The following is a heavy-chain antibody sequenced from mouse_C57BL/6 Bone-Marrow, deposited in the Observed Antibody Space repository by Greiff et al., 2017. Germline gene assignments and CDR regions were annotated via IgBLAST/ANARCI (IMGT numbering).Heavy chain of an antibody. V-gene: IGHV5-6*02. CDR2: ISSCGSYT. CDR3: ARRGDGTMDY. J-gene: IGHJ4*01. CDR1: GFTFSSYG. Sequence: DVMLVESGGDLVKPGGSLKLSCAASGFTFSSYGMSWVRQTPDKRLEWVATISSCGSYTYSPDSVKGRFTISRDNAKNTLYLQMSSLKSEDTAMYYCARRGDGTMDYWGQGTSVTVSS.